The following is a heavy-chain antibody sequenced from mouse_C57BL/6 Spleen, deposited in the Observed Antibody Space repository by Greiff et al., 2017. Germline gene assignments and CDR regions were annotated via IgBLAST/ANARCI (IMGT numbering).Heavy chain of an antibody. CDR1: GYTFTSYW. CDR3: ATMVTTGRGFDY. J-gene: IGHJ2*01. CDR2: IDPSDSYT. V-gene: IGHV1-50*01. D-gene: IGHD2-2*01. Sequence: VQLQQPGAELVKPGASVKLSCKASGYTFTSYWMQWVKQRPGQGLEGIGEIDPSDSYTNYNQKFKGKATLAVDTSSSTAYMQLSSLTSEDSAVYYCATMVTTGRGFDYWGQGTTLTVSS.